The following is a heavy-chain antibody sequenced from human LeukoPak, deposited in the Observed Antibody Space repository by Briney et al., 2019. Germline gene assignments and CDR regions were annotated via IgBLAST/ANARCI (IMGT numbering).Heavy chain of an antibody. V-gene: IGHV4-39*07. J-gene: IGHJ4*02. D-gene: IGHD3-22*01. CDR3: ARDSSGYSYPDY. CDR2: INHSGST. CDR1: GDSTYSSIYY. Sequence: SETLSLTCAVSGDSTYSSIYYWGWVRQPPGKGLEWIGEINHSGSTNYNPSLKSRVTISVDTSKNQFSLKLSSVTAADTAVYYCARDSSGYSYPDYWGQGTLVTVSS.